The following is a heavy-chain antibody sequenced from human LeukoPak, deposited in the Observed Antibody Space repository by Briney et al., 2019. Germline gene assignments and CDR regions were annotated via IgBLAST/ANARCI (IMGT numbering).Heavy chain of an antibody. V-gene: IGHV3-30*03. Sequence: HPGGSLRLSCAASGFTFSSYGMHWVRQAPGKGLEWVAVISYDGSNKYYADSVKGRFTISRDNSKNTLYLQMNSLRAEDTAVYYCRVSLEGYYDILTGLVVYDYWGQGTLVTVSS. CDR3: RVSLEGYYDILTGLVVYDY. CDR1: GFTFSSYG. J-gene: IGHJ4*02. CDR2: ISYDGSNK. D-gene: IGHD3-9*01.